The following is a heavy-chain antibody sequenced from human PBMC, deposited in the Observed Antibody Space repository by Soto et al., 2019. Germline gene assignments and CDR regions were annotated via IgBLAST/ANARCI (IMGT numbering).Heavy chain of an antibody. Sequence: SGPTLVNPTQTLTLTCTFSGFSLSTSGVGVGWIRQPPGKALEWLALIYWDDDKRYSPSLKSRLTITKDTSKNQVVLTMTNMDPVDTATYYCAHSLGITMVRGVRYYYYMDVWGKGTTVTVSS. CDR1: GFSLSTSGVG. V-gene: IGHV2-5*02. J-gene: IGHJ6*03. D-gene: IGHD3-10*01. CDR2: IYWDDDK. CDR3: AHSLGITMVRGVRYYYYMDV.